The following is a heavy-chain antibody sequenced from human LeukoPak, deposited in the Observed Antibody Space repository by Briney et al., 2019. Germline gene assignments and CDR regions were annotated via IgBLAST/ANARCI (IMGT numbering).Heavy chain of an antibody. J-gene: IGHJ4*02. D-gene: IGHD6-19*01. CDR3: AKVGSGWPGSYFDY. Sequence: GGSLRLSCAASGFTFSSYAMHWVRLSPGKGLEYVSGISSNGGTTSYADSVQGRFTISRDNSKNTLYLQMGSLRGEDMAVYYCAKVGSGWPGSYFDYWGQGTLVTVSS. V-gene: IGHV3-64*02. CDR2: ISSNGGTT. CDR1: GFTFSSYA.